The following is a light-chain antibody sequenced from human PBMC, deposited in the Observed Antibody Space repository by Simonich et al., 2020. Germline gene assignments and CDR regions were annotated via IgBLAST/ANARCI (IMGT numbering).Light chain of an antibody. CDR1: QSVLYSSNNKNY. J-gene: IGKJ2*01. Sequence: DIVMTQSPDSLAVSLGERATINCKSSQSVLYSSNNKNYLAWYQQKPGQPPKLLIYGASTRESGVPDRFSGSGSGTDFTLTISSLQAEDVAVYYCQQYYSTPRTFCQGTKLEIK. V-gene: IGKV4-1*01. CDR2: GAS. CDR3: QQYYSTPRT.